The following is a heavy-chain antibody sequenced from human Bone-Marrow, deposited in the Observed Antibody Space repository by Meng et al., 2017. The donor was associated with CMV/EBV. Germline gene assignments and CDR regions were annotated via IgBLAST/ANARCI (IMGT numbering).Heavy chain of an antibody. V-gene: IGHV1-2*02. CDR2: TKGSSGDT. CDR3: ARILSNTDYYGMDV. D-gene: IGHD1/OR15-1a*01. J-gene: IGHJ6*02. CDR1: GYVFSDYY. Sequence: ASVKVSCKASGYVFSDYYVHYIRQAPGQGLEWMGWTKGSSGDTNLAQKFQGRVTMTRDRSINTAYMEMSWLRSDDTAVYYCARILSNTDYYGMDVWGQGTTVTVSS.